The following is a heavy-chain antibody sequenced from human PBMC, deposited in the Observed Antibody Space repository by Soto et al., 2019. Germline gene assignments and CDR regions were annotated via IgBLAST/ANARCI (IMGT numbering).Heavy chain of an antibody. CDR2: IYYSGST. D-gene: IGHD3-10*01. CDR1: GGSISSSSYY. CDR3: ARGITMVRGVITTTPFDY. J-gene: IGHJ4*02. Sequence: QLQLQESGPGLAKPSETLSLTCTVSGGSISSSSYYWGWIRQPPGKGLEWIGSIYYSGSTYYNPSLKSRVTISVDTSKNQFSLKLSSVTAADTAVYYCARGITMVRGVITTTPFDYWGQGTLVTVSS. V-gene: IGHV4-39*01.